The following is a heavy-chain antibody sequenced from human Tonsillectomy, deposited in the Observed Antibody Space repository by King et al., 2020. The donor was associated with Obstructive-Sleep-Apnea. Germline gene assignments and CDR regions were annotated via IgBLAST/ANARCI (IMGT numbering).Heavy chain of an antibody. CDR1: GFTFSSYW. V-gene: IGHV3-74*01. J-gene: IGHJ4*02. CDR2: INSDGSST. Sequence: VQLVESGGGLVQPGGSLRLSCAASGFTFSSYWMHWVRQAPGKGLVWVSRINSDGSSTSYADSVKGRFTISRDNAKNTLYLQMNSLRAEYTAVYYCARDYDRSGYYYACFDYWGQGTLVTVSS. CDR3: ARDYDRSGYYYACFDY. D-gene: IGHD3-22*01.